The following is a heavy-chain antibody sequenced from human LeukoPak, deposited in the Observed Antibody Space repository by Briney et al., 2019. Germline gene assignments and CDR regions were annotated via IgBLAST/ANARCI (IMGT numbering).Heavy chain of an antibody. J-gene: IGHJ5*02. CDR1: GGSLSGYY. Sequence: SETLSLTCTVSGGSLSGYYWSLIRQSPGKGLEWIGYIYYSGSTNYNPSLKSRVTMSVDTSKNQFSLKLSSVTAADTAVYYCARGRDYTRFDPWGQGTLVTVSS. V-gene: IGHV4-59*01. D-gene: IGHD4-11*01. CDR2: IYYSGST. CDR3: ARGRDYTRFDP.